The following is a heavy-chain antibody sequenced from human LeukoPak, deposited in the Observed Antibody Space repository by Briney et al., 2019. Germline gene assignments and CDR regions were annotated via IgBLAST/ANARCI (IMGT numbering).Heavy chain of an antibody. Sequence: ASVKVSCKASGGTFSSYAISWVRQAPGQGLEWMGWINPNSGGTNYAQKFQGRVTMTRDTSISTGYMELSRLRSDDTAVYYCAREGGYGDYYYYMDVWGKGTTVTVSS. CDR1: GGTFSSYA. CDR3: AREGGYGDYYYYMDV. V-gene: IGHV1-2*02. CDR2: INPNSGGT. D-gene: IGHD5-18*01. J-gene: IGHJ6*03.